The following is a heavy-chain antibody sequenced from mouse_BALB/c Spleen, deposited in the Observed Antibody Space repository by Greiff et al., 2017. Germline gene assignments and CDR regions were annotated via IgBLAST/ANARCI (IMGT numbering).Heavy chain of an antibody. D-gene: IGHD2-3*01. V-gene: IGHV6-6*02. CDR2: IRLKSNNYAT. J-gene: IGHJ4*01. Sequence: EVQRVESGGGLVQPGGSMKLSCVASGFTFSNYWMNWVRQSPEKGLEWVAEIRLKSNNYATHYAESVKGRFTISRDDSKSSVYLQMNNLRAEDTGIYYCTAHDGYYGGAMDYWGQGTSVTVSS. CDR1: GFTFSNYW. CDR3: TAHDGYYGGAMDY.